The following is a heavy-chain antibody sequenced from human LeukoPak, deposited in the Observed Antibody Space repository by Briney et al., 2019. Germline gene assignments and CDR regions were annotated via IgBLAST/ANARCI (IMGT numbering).Heavy chain of an antibody. Sequence: PSQTLSLTCTVSGGSISSGSYYWSWIRQPAGKGLEWIGRIYTSGSTNYNPSLKSRVTISVDTSKNQFSLKLSSVTAADTAVYYCARDHPGYSSSWSETYNWFDLWGQGTLVTVSS. CDR2: IYTSGST. J-gene: IGHJ5*02. CDR1: GGSISSGSYY. V-gene: IGHV4-61*02. CDR3: ARDHPGYSSSWSETYNWFDL. D-gene: IGHD6-13*01.